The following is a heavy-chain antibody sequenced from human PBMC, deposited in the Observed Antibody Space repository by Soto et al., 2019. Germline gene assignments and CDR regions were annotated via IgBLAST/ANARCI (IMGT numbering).Heavy chain of an antibody. J-gene: IGHJ4*02. CDR1: GYTFTSYA. Sequence: QVQLVQSGAEVKKPGASVKVSCKASGYTFTSYAIHWVRQAPGQRLEWMGWINAGNGNTKYSQKFQDRVTITRDTSASTAYMELSSPRSEDLAVYYCARDLGGWPEYWGQGTLVTVSS. D-gene: IGHD6-19*01. CDR2: INAGNGNT. V-gene: IGHV1-3*01. CDR3: ARDLGGWPEY.